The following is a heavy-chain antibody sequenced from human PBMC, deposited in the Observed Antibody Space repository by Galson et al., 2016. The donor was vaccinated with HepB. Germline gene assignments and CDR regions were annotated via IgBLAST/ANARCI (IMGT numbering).Heavy chain of an antibody. CDR1: GFTFSNYA. CDR3: ARNVDPATIGGVFDL. CDR2: ISNSGGRT. V-gene: IGHV3-23*01. D-gene: IGHD3-16*01. Sequence: SLRLSCAASGFTFSNYAMSWVRQAPGKGLEWVSAISNSGGRTYYGDSVKGRFTMSRDDSKNALYLQVKSLRAEDTALYYCARNVDPATIGGVFDLWGQGTLVTVSS. J-gene: IGHJ4*02.